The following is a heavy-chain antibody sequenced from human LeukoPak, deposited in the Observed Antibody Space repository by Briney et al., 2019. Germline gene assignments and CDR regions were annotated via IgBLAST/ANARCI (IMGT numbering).Heavy chain of an antibody. D-gene: IGHD3-16*01. V-gene: IGHV4-59*01. Sequence: GSLRLSCAASGFTFSSYSMNWIRQPPGKGLEWIGHIYYSGNTDYNPSLKSRVTISVDRSKNQFSLKVNSVTAADTAVYYCARDVYTRRRNHYYYYMDVWGKGTTVTVSS. CDR1: GFTFSSYS. J-gene: IGHJ6*03. CDR2: IYYSGNT. CDR3: ARDVYTRRRNHYYYYMDV.